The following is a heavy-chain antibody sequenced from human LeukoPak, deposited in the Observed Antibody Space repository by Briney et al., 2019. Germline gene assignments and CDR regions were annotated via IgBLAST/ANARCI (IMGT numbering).Heavy chain of an antibody. CDR1: GGSISSYY. CDR3: ASTYSSSHDAFDI. V-gene: IGHV4-59*01. J-gene: IGHJ3*02. D-gene: IGHD6-13*01. Sequence: SETLSLTCTVSGGSISSYYWSWIRQPPGKGLEWIGYIYYSGSTDYNPSLKSRVTISVDTSKNQFSLKLSSVTAAGTAVYYCASTYSSSHDAFDIWGQGTMVTVSS. CDR2: IYYSGST.